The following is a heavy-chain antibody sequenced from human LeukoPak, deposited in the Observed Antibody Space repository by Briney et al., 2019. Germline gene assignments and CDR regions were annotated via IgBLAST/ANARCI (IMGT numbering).Heavy chain of an antibody. CDR1: GGSISSYY. Sequence: SETLSLTCTVSGGSISSYYWSWIRQPPGKGLEWIGYIYYSGSTNYNPSLKSRVTISVDTSKNQFSLKLSSVTAADTAVYYCAKDPRVYGSGSYYFDYWGQGTLVTVSS. CDR2: IYYSGST. CDR3: AKDPRVYGSGSYYFDY. V-gene: IGHV4-59*01. J-gene: IGHJ4*02. D-gene: IGHD3-10*01.